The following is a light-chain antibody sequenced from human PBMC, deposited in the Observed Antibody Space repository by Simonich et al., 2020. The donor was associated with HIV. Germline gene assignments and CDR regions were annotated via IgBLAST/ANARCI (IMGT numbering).Light chain of an antibody. CDR1: SSNIRSNT. J-gene: IGLJ2*01. Sequence: QSVLTQPPSASGTPGHRVTISCSGSSSNIRSNTVNWYQQLPGTAPKLLIYRNKQRASGVPDRCSGSKSGTSASLAISGLQSEDEADYYCAAWDDSLNGPVFGGGTKLTVL. CDR3: AAWDDSLNGPV. V-gene: IGLV1-44*01. CDR2: RNK.